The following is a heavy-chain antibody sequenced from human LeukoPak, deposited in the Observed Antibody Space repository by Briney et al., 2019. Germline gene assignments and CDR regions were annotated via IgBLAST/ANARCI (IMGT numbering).Heavy chain of an antibody. J-gene: IGHJ6*03. CDR1: GGSISSYY. Sequence: SETLSLTCTVSGGSISSYYWSWIRQPPGKGLEWIGYIYYSGSTNYNPSLKSRVTISVDTSKNQFSLKLSSVTAADTAVYYCARGRGGRNHYYYYYMDVWGKGTTVTVSS. CDR3: ARGRGGRNHYYYYYMDV. V-gene: IGHV4-59*12. CDR2: IYYSGST. D-gene: IGHD1-26*01.